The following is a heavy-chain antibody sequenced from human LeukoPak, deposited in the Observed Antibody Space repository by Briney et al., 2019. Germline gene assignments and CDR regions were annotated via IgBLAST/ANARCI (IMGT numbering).Heavy chain of an antibody. CDR1: GFTFSSYW. CDR2: TNSDGRST. Sequence: PGGSLRLSCAASGFTFSSYWMHWVRQAPGKGLVWVSRTNSDGRSTSYADSVKGRFTISRDNAKKTLYLQMNSLRADDTAVYYCAADGEYAFLVWGQGTMVTVSS. V-gene: IGHV3-74*01. CDR3: AADGEYAFLV. J-gene: IGHJ3*01. D-gene: IGHD2/OR15-2a*01.